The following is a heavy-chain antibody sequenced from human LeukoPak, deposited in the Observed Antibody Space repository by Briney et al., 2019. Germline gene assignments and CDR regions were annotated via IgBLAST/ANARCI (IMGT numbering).Heavy chain of an antibody. CDR1: GFTFSSYW. J-gene: IGHJ4*02. CDR3: ARLLVYNSGGEAFDH. CDR2: INSDGSST. V-gene: IGHV3-74*01. Sequence: GGSLRLSCAASGFTFSSYWMHWVRQAPGKGLVWVSRINSDGSSTSYADSVKGRFTISRDNAKNTLYLQMNSLRAEDTAVYYCARLLVYNSGGEAFDHWGQGTLVTVSS. D-gene: IGHD1-20*01.